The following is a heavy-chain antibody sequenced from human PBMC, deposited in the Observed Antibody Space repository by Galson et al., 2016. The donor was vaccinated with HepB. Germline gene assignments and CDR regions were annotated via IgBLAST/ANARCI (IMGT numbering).Heavy chain of an antibody. CDR3: ARADYGGNLYFFDY. D-gene: IGHD4-23*01. CDR2: IYYSGST. J-gene: IGHJ4*02. Sequence: ETLSLTCTVSGGSISSYYWSWIRQPPGKGLEWIGYIYYSGSTNYNPSLKSRVTISVDTSKNQFSLKLSSLTAADTAVYYCARADYGGNLYFFDYWGQGTLVTVSS. V-gene: IGHV4-59*01. CDR1: GGSISSYY.